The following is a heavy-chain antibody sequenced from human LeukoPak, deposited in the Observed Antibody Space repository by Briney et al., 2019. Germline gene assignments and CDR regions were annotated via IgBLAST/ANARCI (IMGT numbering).Heavy chain of an antibody. CDR2: ISYDGSNK. D-gene: IGHD2-2*01. CDR3: ARDRDVVVVPAVVPPFIDY. Sequence: PGGSLRLSCVASGFTFSNYWMHWVRQAPGKGLEWVAVISYDGSNKYYADSVKGRFNISRDNSKNTLYLQMNSLRAEDTAVYYCARDRDVVVVPAVVPPFIDYWGPGTLVTVSS. J-gene: IGHJ4*02. CDR1: GFTFSNYW. V-gene: IGHV3-30*03.